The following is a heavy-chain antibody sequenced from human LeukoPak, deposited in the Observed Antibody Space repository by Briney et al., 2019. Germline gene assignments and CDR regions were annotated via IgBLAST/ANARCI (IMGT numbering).Heavy chain of an antibody. Sequence: PSETLSLTCAVSVASITSSNWWSWVRQPPGKGLEWIGEIYHSGSTNYNPSLKSRVTISIDKAKSQFSLKLSSVTAADTAVYFCARDAVTGAHAFDIWGQGTVVTVSS. CDR2: IYHSGST. CDR3: ARDAVTGAHAFDI. D-gene: IGHD7-27*01. V-gene: IGHV4-4*02. J-gene: IGHJ3*02. CDR1: VASITSSNW.